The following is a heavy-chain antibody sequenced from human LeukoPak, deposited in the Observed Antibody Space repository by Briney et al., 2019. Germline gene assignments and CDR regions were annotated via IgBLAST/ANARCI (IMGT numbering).Heavy chain of an antibody. J-gene: IGHJ4*02. CDR1: GFTFSSYA. Sequence: GGSLRLSCAASGFTFSSYAMSWVRQAPGKGLEWVSAISGSGGSTYYADSVKGRFTISRDNSKNTLYLQMNSLRAEDTAVYYCAKANEDFWSGYCVEYWGQGTLVTVSS. CDR3: AKANEDFWSGYCVEY. CDR2: ISGSGGST. V-gene: IGHV3-23*01. D-gene: IGHD3-3*01.